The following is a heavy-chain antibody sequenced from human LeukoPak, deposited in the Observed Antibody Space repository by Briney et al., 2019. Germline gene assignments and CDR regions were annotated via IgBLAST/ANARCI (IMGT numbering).Heavy chain of an antibody. V-gene: IGHV4-34*01. J-gene: IGHJ5*02. CDR3: ARGTKLGNWFDP. CDR2: INHSGST. D-gene: IGHD7-27*01. Sequence: PSETLSLTCAVDGGSFSGYYWSWIRQPPGKGLEWIGEINHSGSTNYNPSLKSRVTISVDTSKNQFSLKLSSVTAADTAVYYCARGTKLGNWFDPWGQGTLVTVSS. CDR1: GGSFSGYY.